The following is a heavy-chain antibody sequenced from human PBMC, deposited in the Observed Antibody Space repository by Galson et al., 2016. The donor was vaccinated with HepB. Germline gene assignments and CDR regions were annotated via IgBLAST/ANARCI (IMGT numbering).Heavy chain of an antibody. J-gene: IGHJ4*02. D-gene: IGHD2-15*01. CDR2: FDPEDGET. CDR1: GFTLSEQS. CDR3: AIKTLGYCSGGSCPRRYYFDY. V-gene: IGHV1-24*01. Sequence: SVKVSCKVSGFTLSEQSMHWVRQAPGQGLEWMGGFDPEDGETVYAQKFQGRVTMTEDTSTDTAYMELSSLRSEDTAGYYCAIKTLGYCSGGSCPRRYYFDYWGQGSLVTVSS.